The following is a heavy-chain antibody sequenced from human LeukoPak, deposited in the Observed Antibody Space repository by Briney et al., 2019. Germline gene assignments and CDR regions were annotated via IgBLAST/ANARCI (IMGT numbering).Heavy chain of an antibody. D-gene: IGHD1-26*01. Sequence: GATVKISCKASGYTFTDYYMHWVQQAPGQGLEWMGWINPNSGGTNYAQKFQGRVTMTRDTSIDTAYMELSRLISDDTAVYYCARGRGSYSGYFDYWGQGTLVTVSS. CDR3: ARGRGSYSGYFDY. V-gene: IGHV1-2*03. CDR1: GYTFTDYY. CDR2: INPNSGGT. J-gene: IGHJ4*02.